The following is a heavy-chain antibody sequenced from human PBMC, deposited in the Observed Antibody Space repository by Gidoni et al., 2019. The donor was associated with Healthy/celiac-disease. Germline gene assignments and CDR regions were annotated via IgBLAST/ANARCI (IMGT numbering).Heavy chain of an antibody. CDR2: IIPIFGTA. CDR3: ARAYCGGDCFPMYWYFDL. V-gene: IGHV1-69*06. Sequence: QVQLVQSGAEVKKPGSSVKVSCNASGGTFSSYALSWVRQAPGQGLEWMGGIIPIFGTANYAQKFQGRVTITADKSTSTAYMELSSLRSEDTAVYYCARAYCGGDCFPMYWYFDLWGRGTLVTVSS. J-gene: IGHJ2*01. D-gene: IGHD2-21*02. CDR1: GGTFSSYA.